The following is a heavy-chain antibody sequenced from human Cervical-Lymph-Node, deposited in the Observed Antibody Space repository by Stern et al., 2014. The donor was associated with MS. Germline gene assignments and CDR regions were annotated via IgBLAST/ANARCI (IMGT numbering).Heavy chain of an antibody. Sequence: QLQLQESGPRLVKPSGTLSLTCTVSGGSIYSSHWWTWVRQPPGKGLEWIGEVFHSESTNYNPSLKSRVTMFVDKSKNQFSLKLTSVTAADTAVYYCARGAIRGFDYWGPGTLVTVSS. D-gene: IGHD2-15*01. CDR2: VFHSEST. CDR3: ARGAIRGFDY. V-gene: IGHV4-4*02. J-gene: IGHJ4*02. CDR1: GGSIYSSHW.